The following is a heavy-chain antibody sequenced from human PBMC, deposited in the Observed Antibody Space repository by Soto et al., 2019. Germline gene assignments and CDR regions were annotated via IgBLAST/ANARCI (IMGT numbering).Heavy chain of an antibody. D-gene: IGHD3-3*01. V-gene: IGHV1-18*01. J-gene: IGHJ4*02. Sequence: QVQLVQSGAEVKKPGASVKVSCKASGYTFTSYGISWVRQAPGQGLEWMGWISAYNGNTNYAQKLQGRVTMTTDTSTSTAHMELRRLRSDDTAVYYCGRDPHDFWSGYYFDHWGQGTLVTVSS. CDR3: GRDPHDFWSGYYFDH. CDR2: ISAYNGNT. CDR1: GYTFTSYG.